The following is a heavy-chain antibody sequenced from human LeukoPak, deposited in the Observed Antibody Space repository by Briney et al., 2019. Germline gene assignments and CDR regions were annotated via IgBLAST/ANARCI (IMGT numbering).Heavy chain of an antibody. CDR3: ARVVTMVRGVIPYDYYYYYMDV. Sequence: SETLSLTCAVYGGSFSGYYWGWIRQPPGKGLEWIGSIYYSGSTYYNPSLKSRVAISVDTSKNQFSLKLSSVTAADTAVYYCARVVTMVRGVIPYDYYYYYMDVWGKGTTVTVSS. J-gene: IGHJ6*03. D-gene: IGHD3-10*01. V-gene: IGHV4-34*01. CDR2: IYYSGST. CDR1: GGSFSGYY.